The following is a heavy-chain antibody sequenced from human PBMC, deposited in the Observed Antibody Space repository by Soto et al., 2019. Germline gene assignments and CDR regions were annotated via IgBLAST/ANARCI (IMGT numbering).Heavy chain of an antibody. J-gene: IGHJ4*02. CDR3: ARWGLPGAVAVTIDY. Sequence: XESLKISWKGSGYSFTSYWIGWVRQMPGKGLEWMGIIYPGDSDTRYSPSFQGQVTISADKSISTAYLQWSSLKASDTAMYYCARWGLPGAVAVTIDYWGQGTLGTVSS. CDR2: IYPGDSDT. V-gene: IGHV5-51*01. D-gene: IGHD6-19*01. CDR1: GYSFTSYW.